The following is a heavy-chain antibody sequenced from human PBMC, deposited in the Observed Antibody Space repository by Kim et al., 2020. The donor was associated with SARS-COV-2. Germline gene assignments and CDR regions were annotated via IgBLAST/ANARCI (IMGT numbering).Heavy chain of an antibody. V-gene: IGHV6-1*01. Sequence: SQTLSLTCAISGDSVSSNSVAWNWIRQSPSRGLEWLGRTYYRSKWYDEYGVSVKSRITINPDTSTNRFSLQLKSVTPEDTAVYYCARDRDRMVRGVTIDYYGMDVWGQGTTVTVSS. CDR1: GDSVSSNSVA. D-gene: IGHD3-10*01. CDR2: TYYRSKWYD. CDR3: ARDRDRMVRGVTIDYYGMDV. J-gene: IGHJ6*02.